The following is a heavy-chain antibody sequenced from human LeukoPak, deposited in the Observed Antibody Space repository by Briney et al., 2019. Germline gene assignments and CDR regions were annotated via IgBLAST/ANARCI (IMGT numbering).Heavy chain of an antibody. Sequence: SVKVSCKASGGTFSSYAISWVRQAPGQGRAWMGGIIPIFGTANYAQKFQGRVTITADESTSTAYMELGSLRSEDTAVYYCARAPRWGSSYSLPKFDYWGQGTLVTVSS. CDR3: ARAPRWGSSYSLPKFDY. D-gene: IGHD6-6*01. V-gene: IGHV1-69*01. J-gene: IGHJ4*02. CDR1: GGTFSSYA. CDR2: IIPIFGTA.